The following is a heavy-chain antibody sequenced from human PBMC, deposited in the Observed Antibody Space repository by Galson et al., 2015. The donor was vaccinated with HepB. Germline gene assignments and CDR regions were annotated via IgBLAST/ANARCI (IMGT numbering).Heavy chain of an antibody. CDR1: GYSFTSYW. V-gene: IGHV5-10-1*01. Sequence: QSGAEVKKPGESLRISCKGSGYSFTSYWISWVRQMPGKGLEWMGRIDPSDSYTNYSPSFQGHVTISADKSISTAYLQWSSLKTSDTAMYYCASRYCSGGSCYSATDRRSMDVWGQGTTVTVSS. CDR3: ASRYCSGGSCYSATDRRSMDV. D-gene: IGHD2-15*01. CDR2: IDPSDSYT. J-gene: IGHJ6*02.